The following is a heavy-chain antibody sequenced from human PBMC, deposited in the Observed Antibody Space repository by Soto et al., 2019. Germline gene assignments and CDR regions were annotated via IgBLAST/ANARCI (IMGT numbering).Heavy chain of an antibody. Sequence: EVHLLESGGGLVQRGGSLRLSCVASGFTFNKYAMNWVRQAPGKGLGWVSNIGGGGGNTFYADSVRGRFTISRDNSKNTVYLQMNNLRVEDSATYYCAKPSAYGDFAGSFDSWGQGTLVTVSP. V-gene: IGHV3-23*01. J-gene: IGHJ4*02. D-gene: IGHD4-17*01. CDR3: AKPSAYGDFAGSFDS. CDR2: IGGGGGNT. CDR1: GFTFNKYA.